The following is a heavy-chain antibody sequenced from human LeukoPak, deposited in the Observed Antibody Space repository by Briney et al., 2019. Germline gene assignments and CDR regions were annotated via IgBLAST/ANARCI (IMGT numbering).Heavy chain of an antibody. CDR3: ARDPNGDYIGAFDF. CDR1: GFTFRNYA. J-gene: IGHJ3*01. CDR2: IKGSGRFT. V-gene: IGHV3-23*01. D-gene: IGHD4-17*01. Sequence: GGSLRLSCAGSGFTFRNYALIWVRQAPGRGLEWVSAIKGSGRFTKYADPVTGGFPLPRDNSKNMLYLQMSSLTADDTAIYYCARDPNGDYIGAFDFGGQGTMVTVSS.